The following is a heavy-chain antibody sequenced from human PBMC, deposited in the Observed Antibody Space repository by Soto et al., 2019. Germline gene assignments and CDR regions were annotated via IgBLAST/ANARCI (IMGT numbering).Heavy chain of an antibody. CDR3: ARRFCSNTNCYNLFDP. D-gene: IGHD2-2*01. Sequence: SDTLSLTCTVSGGSISSYYCSWIRQPPGKGLEWIGYIYYSGSTNYNPSLKSRVTISVDTSKNQFSLKLSSVTAADTAVYYCARRFCSNTNCYNLFDPRGQGTLVTVSA. V-gene: IGHV4-59*08. CDR1: GGSISSYY. J-gene: IGHJ5*02. CDR2: IYYSGST.